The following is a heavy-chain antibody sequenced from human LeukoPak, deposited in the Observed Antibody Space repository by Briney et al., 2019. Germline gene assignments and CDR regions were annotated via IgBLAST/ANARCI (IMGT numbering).Heavy chain of an antibody. CDR1: GFTFSSYA. D-gene: IGHD6-19*01. V-gene: IGHV3-21*01. CDR3: ARLTSGYYYYYMDV. J-gene: IGHJ6*03. Sequence: GGSLRLSCAASGFTFSSYAMSWVRQAPGKGLEWVSSISSSSSYIYCADSVKGRFTISRDNAKNSLYLQMNSLRAEDTAVYYCARLTSGYYYYYMDVWGKGTTVTVSS. CDR2: ISSSSSYI.